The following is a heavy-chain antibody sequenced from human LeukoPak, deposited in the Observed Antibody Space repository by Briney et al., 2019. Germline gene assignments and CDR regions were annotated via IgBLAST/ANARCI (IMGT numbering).Heavy chain of an antibody. Sequence: GGSLRLSCAASGFTFSSYAMNWVRQAPGKGLEWVASISSGSHHKYHADSVKGRFTVSRDNDKNSLFLQMNSLRAEDTALYYCATRLTADSYEASDIWGQGTMVTVSS. CDR2: ISSGSHHK. J-gene: IGHJ3*02. D-gene: IGHD6-13*01. CDR1: GFTFSSYA. V-gene: IGHV3-21*06. CDR3: ATRLTADSYEASDI.